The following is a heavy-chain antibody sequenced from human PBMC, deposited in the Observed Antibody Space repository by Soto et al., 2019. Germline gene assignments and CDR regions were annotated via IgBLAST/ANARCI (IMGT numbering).Heavy chain of an antibody. J-gene: IGHJ4*02. V-gene: IGHV3-23*01. CDR1: DFTFSSYG. CDR3: AITISMIKPH. Sequence: PGGSLRLSCAASDFTFSSYGMTWVRQAPGKGLEWVSVISDSGSTTYYADSVKGRFTISRDNSKNTLYLQMNSLRTEDTAVYYCAITISMIKPHWGQGTLVTVSS. D-gene: IGHD3-22*01. CDR2: ISDSGSTT.